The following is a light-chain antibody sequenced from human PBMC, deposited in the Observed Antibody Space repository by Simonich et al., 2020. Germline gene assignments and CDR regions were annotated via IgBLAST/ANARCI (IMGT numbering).Light chain of an antibody. J-gene: IGKJ1*01. Sequence: DIQMTQSPSSLSASVGDRVTITCRASQSISSYLNWYQQKPGKSPKLLNYAASSLQSGVPSRFSGSGSRTEFTLTISSLQPDDFATYYCQQYNSYSRTFGQGTKVEIK. CDR2: AAS. CDR1: QSISSY. CDR3: QQYNSYSRT. V-gene: IGKV1-39*01.